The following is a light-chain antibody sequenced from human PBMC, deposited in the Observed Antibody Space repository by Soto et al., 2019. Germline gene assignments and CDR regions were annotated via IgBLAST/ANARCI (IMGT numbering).Light chain of an antibody. CDR2: GAS. Sequence: EVVVWLSLCTLSWKKGERATLSVSAIQSVSSSYLAWYQQKPGQAPRLLIYGASSRATGIPDRFSGSGSGTDFTLTISRVEPEDFAVCFCQQYGGSPPWTLSQGTNVAIK. CDR1: QSVSSSY. V-gene: IGKV3-20*01. J-gene: IGKJ1*01. CDR3: QQYGGSPPWT.